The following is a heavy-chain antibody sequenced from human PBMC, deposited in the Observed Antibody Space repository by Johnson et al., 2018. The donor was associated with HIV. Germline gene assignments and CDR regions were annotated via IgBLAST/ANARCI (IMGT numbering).Heavy chain of an antibody. V-gene: IGHV3-30*02. Sequence: QVQLVESGGGVVQPGGSLRLSCASSGFTFNYYGIHLVRQAPGTGLESLAFVRHDGSNTDYDDSVKGRFTISRDNYKNTVYLQMNSLRTEDTDVYYCANDLDIWGQGTMVTVYS. CDR1: GFTFNYYG. CDR2: VRHDGSNT. CDR3: ANDLDI. J-gene: IGHJ3*02.